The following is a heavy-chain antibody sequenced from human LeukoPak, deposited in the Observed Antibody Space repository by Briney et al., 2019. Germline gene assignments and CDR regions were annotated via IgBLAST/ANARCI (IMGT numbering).Heavy chain of an antibody. Sequence: SETLSLTCTVSGGSFSSGSYYWSWIRQPPGKGLEWIGYIYYSGSTNYNPSLKSRVTISVDTSKNQFSLKLSSVTAADTAVYYCARGAVTTRHADYWGQGTLVTVSS. CDR2: IYYSGST. V-gene: IGHV4-61*01. J-gene: IGHJ4*02. CDR3: ARGAVTTRHADY. CDR1: GGSFSSGSYY. D-gene: IGHD4-17*01.